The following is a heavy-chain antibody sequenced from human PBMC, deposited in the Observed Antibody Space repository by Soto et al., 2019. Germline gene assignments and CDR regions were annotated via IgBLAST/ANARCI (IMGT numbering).Heavy chain of an antibody. V-gene: IGHV3-7*05. Sequence: GGSLRLSCAASGFTFSSYWMSWVRQAPGKGLEWVANIKQDGSEKYYVDSVKGRFTISRDNAKNSLYLQMNSLRAEDTAVYYCARDIEYYYDMVFFGYWGQGTLVTVSS. CDR1: GFTFSSYW. J-gene: IGHJ4*02. CDR2: IKQDGSEK. D-gene: IGHD3-22*01. CDR3: ARDIEYYYDMVFFGY.